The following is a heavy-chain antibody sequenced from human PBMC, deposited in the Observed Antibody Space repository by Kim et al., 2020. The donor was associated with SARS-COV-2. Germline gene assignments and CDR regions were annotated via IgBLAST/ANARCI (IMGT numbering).Heavy chain of an antibody. J-gene: IGHJ6*02. CDR3: ARRRQGSYGYLYYYGMDV. D-gene: IGHD5-18*01. CDR2: INHSGST. V-gene: IGHV4-34*01. CDR1: GGSFSGYY. Sequence: SETLSLTCAVYGGSFSGYYWSWIRQPPGKGLEWIGEINHSGSTNYNPSLKSRVTISVDTSKNQFSLKLSSVTAADTAVYYCARRRQGSYGYLYYYGMDVWGQGTTVTVSS.